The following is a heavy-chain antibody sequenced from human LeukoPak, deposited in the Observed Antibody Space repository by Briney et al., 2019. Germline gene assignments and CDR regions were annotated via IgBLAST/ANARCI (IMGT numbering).Heavy chain of an antibody. CDR1: GGSVSSISYY. Sequence: SDTLSLTCTVSGGSVSSISYYWTWIRQPPGKGLEWIGYIYYSGSTNYNPSLKSRVTISLDTSKNQFSLKLSPVTAADTAVYYCARLWIQDHYDAFDIWGQGTMVTVSS. V-gene: IGHV4-61*01. CDR3: ARLWIQDHYDAFDI. D-gene: IGHD5-18*01. J-gene: IGHJ3*02. CDR2: IYYSGST.